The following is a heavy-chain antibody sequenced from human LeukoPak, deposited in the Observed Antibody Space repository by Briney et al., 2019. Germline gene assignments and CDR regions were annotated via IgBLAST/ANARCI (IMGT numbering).Heavy chain of an antibody. CDR2: IIPIFGTA. CDR3: AVMITFGGVIVIPGAFDI. Sequence: ASVKVSCKASGGTFSSYAISWVRQAPGQGLEWMRGIIPIFGTANYAQKFQGRVTITADESTSTAYMELSSLRSEDTAVYYCAVMITFGGVIVIPGAFDIWGQGTMVTVSS. J-gene: IGHJ3*02. CDR1: GGTFSSYA. D-gene: IGHD3-16*02. V-gene: IGHV1-69*01.